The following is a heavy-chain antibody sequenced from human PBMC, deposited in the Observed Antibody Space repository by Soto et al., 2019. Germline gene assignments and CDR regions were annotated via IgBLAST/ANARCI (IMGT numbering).Heavy chain of an antibody. CDR2: INHSGST. J-gene: IGHJ6*04. V-gene: IGHV4-34*01. Sequence: PSETLSLTCAVYGGSFSGYYWSWIRQPPGKGLEWIGEINHSGSTNYSPSLKSRVTISVDTSKNQFSLKLSSVTAADTAVYYCARGVSMVRGVIRCGMDVWGRGTTVTVSS. D-gene: IGHD3-10*01. CDR1: GGSFSGYY. CDR3: ARGVSMVRGVIRCGMDV.